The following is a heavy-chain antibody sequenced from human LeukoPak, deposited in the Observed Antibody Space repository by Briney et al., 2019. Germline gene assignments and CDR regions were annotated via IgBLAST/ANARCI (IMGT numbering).Heavy chain of an antibody. CDR3: AKDVYGDYGGLDY. CDR1: GFTFSRYE. J-gene: IGHJ4*02. V-gene: IGHV3-48*03. CDR2: ISSSGSSI. Sequence: GGSLRLSCAASGFTFSRYEMNWVRQAPGKGLEWVSYISSSGSSIYYADSVKGRFTIFRDNAKKSLYLQMKSLRAEDTAVYYCAKDVYGDYGGLDYWGQGTLVTVSS. D-gene: IGHD4-17*01.